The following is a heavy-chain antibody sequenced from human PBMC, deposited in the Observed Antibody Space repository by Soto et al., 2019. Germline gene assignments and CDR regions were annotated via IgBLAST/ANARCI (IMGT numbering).Heavy chain of an antibody. Sequence: WGSLRLSCAASGFTFSGSAMHWVRQASGKGLEWVGRIRSKANSYATAYAASVKGRFTISRDDSKNTAYLQMNSLKTEDTAVYYCTRHGGYYDFWSGSRPGNSYYYYGMDVWGQGTTVTVS. J-gene: IGHJ6*02. CDR1: GFTFSGSA. D-gene: IGHD3-3*01. V-gene: IGHV3-73*01. CDR2: IRSKANSYAT. CDR3: TRHGGYYDFWSGSRPGNSYYYYGMDV.